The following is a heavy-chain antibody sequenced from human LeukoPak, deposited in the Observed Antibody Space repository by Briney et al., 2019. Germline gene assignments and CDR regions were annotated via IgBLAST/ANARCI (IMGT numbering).Heavy chain of an antibody. CDR3: TIDLMTGFSSGWHFAY. D-gene: IGHD6-19*01. CDR1: GLTFKNFA. Sequence: GGSLRLSCEASGLTFKNFAMSWVRQAPGKGLEWLAVSSGDEDSIHYADSVRGHFVISTDNSENTSYLHMNSLRAEDTAVYYCTIDLMTGFSSGWHFAYWGQGTLVTVSS. V-gene: IGHV3-23*01. J-gene: IGHJ4*02. CDR2: SSGDEDSI.